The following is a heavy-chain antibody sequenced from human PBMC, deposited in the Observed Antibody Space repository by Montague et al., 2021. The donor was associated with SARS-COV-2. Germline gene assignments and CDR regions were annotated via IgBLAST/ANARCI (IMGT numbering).Heavy chain of an antibody. J-gene: IGHJ4*02. CDR1: GGSMSSYH. D-gene: IGHD3-10*01. V-gene: IGHV4-59*01. CDR2: VSYRGST. CDR3: ARDVRYYYDQ. Sequence: SETLSLTCSVSGGSMSSYHWVWIRQPPGTGLEWIGYVSYRGSTNYNLSLKSRVTISLDTSTNRFSLRVTSVTAADTAVYYCARDVRYYYDQWGQGILVTVSS.